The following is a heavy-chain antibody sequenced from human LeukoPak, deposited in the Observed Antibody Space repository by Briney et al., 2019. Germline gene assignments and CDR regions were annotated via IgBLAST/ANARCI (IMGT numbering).Heavy chain of an antibody. D-gene: IGHD1-1*01. Sequence: PGGSLRLSCAASGFTFSSYAMHWVRQAPGKGLEWVTVISSDGRDKKYADSVKGRFTISRDNSKNTMYLQMNSLRAEDTAVYYCARDVSKLAAYYFDYWGQGTLVTVSS. CDR1: GFTFSSYA. V-gene: IGHV3-30*04. CDR3: ARDVSKLAAYYFDY. J-gene: IGHJ4*02. CDR2: ISSDGRDK.